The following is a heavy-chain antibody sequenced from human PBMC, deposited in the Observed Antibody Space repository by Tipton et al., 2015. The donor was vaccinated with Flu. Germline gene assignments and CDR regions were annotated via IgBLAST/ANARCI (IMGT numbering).Heavy chain of an antibody. J-gene: IGHJ4*02. CDR1: GDSVGSLYY. CDR2: IFTTGST. V-gene: IGHV4-61*02. D-gene: IGHD6-19*01. CDR3: ARAPTTAVAYI. Sequence: TLSLTCSVSGDSVGSLYYWGWVRQPAGKGLEWIGRIFTTGSTNYNPSLKSRVTISVDTSKNQFSLTLSSVTAADTAVYYCARAPTTAVAYIWGQGTLVTVSS.